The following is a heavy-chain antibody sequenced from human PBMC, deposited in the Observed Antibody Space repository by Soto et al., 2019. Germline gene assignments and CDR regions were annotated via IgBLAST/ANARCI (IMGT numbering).Heavy chain of an antibody. CDR3: AKTLTDYTAMVTGVFDY. V-gene: IGHV3-30*18. J-gene: IGHJ4*02. CDR1: GFTFSNYG. CDR2: ISSDGSNK. Sequence: GGSLRLSCAASGFTFSNYGMHWVRQAPGKGLEWVAVISSDGSNKYYADSVKGRFTISRDNSKNTLYLQMNSLRAEDTAVYYCAKTLTDYTAMVTGVFDYWGQGTLVTVSS. D-gene: IGHD5-18*01.